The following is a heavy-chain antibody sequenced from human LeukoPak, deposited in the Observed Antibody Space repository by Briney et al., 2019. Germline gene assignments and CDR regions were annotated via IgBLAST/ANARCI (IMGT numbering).Heavy chain of an antibody. J-gene: IGHJ5*02. CDR2: IVPIFGTA. D-gene: IGHD3-10*01. Sequence: SVKVSCKASGGTFSSYAISWVRQAPGQGLEWMGGIVPIFGTANYAQKFQGRVTNTTDESTSTAYMELSSLRSEDTAVYYCARKNKLLWFGELRGWFDPWGQGTLVTVSS. CDR1: GGTFSSYA. CDR3: ARKNKLLWFGELRGWFDP. V-gene: IGHV1-69*05.